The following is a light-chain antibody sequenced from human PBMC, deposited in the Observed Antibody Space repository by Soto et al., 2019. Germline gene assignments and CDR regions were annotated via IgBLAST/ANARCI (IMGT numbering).Light chain of an antibody. V-gene: IGLV1-44*01. Sequence: QSVLTQPPSASGTPGQRVTISCSGSSSNIGRNTVKWYRQLPGTAPKLLIVSSDQRPSGVPDRFSASQSGTSASLAISGLQSEDEADYICAAWDDSLNAWAFGGGTKLTVL. J-gene: IGLJ3*02. CDR1: SSNIGRNT. CDR2: SSD. CDR3: AAWDDSLNAWA.